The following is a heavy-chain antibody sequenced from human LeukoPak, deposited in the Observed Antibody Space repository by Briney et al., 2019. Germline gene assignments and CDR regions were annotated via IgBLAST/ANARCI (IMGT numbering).Heavy chain of an antibody. CDR1: GYSFTSYR. V-gene: IGHV5-51*01. CDR3: ARQHRSSTSHKCPMYV. Sequence: GESLKISCQGSGYSFTSYRIGWVGQVPGKALEWVGSIYPGDSDTRDSPSFQGQVTISADKSIGTAYLQWSSLKGSDTAMYYCARQHRSSTSHKCPMYVWGKGTTVTVSS. CDR2: IYPGDSDT. J-gene: IGHJ6*03. D-gene: IGHD2-2*01.